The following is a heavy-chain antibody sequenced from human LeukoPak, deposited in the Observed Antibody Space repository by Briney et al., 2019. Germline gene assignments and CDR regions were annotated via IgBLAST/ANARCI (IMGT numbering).Heavy chain of an antibody. J-gene: IGHJ4*02. CDR3: ARVRLDNTMNFDY. V-gene: IGHV1-18*01. Sequence: ASVKVSCKASGYTFTSYAITWVRQAPGQGLEWMGWISAPKGNTNYAQKLQGRVTMTTDTSTTTAYMELRSLRSDDTAVYYCARVRLDNTMNFDYWGQGTLVTVSS. CDR2: ISAPKGNT. CDR1: GYTFTSYA. D-gene: IGHD3-22*01.